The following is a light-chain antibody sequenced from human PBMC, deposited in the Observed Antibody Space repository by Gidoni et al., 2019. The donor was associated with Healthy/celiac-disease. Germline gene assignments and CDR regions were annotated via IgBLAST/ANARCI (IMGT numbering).Light chain of an antibody. CDR1: QSLLHSNGYNY. Sequence: LMTQSPLSLPVTPGEPAYISCRSSQSLLHSNGYNYLDWYLQKPGQSPQLLIYLGSNRASGLPDRFSGSGAGTDFTLKISRVEAEDVGVYYCMQALQTPYTFGQGTKLEIK. J-gene: IGKJ2*01. V-gene: IGKV2-28*01. CDR2: LGS. CDR3: MQALQTPYT.